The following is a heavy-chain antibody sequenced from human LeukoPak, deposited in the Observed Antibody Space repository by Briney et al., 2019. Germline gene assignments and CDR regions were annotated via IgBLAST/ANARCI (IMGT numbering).Heavy chain of an antibody. Sequence: GGSLRLSCAASGFTFSSYAMHWVRQAPGKGLEWVAVISYDGSNKYYADSVKGRFTISRDNSKNTLYLQMDSLRAEDTALYYCAKDFVRYNIQFDYWGQGALVTVSS. D-gene: IGHD1-14*01. CDR1: GFTFSSYA. CDR3: AKDFVRYNIQFDY. V-gene: IGHV3-30-3*01. CDR2: ISYDGSNK. J-gene: IGHJ4*02.